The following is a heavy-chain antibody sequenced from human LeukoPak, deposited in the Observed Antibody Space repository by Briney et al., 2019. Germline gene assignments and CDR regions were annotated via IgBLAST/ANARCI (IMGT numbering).Heavy chain of an antibody. CDR3: ARRSYYDFWSGSLFDY. D-gene: IGHD3-3*01. V-gene: IGHV4-39*01. J-gene: IGHJ4*02. CDR1: GGSISSSSYY. CDR2: IYYSGST. Sequence: SETLSLTCTVSGGSISSSSYYWGWIRQPPGKGLEWIGSIYYSGSTYYNPSLKSRVTISVDTSKNQFSLKLSSVTAADTAVYYCARRSYYDFWSGSLFDYWGQGTLVTVSS.